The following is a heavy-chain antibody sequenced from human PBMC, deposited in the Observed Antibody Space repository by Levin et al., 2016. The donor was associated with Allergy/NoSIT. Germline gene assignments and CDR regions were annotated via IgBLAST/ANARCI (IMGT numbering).Heavy chain of an antibody. Sequence: SETLSFTCSVSGDSISSGSYYWSWIRQSAGNGLEWIGRIYTSGSTNYNPSLKSRVTISIDTSNNQFSLKLSSVTAADTAIYYCAREGYHESSGLKIYFFDYWGQGTLVTVSS. D-gene: IGHD3-22*01. V-gene: IGHV4-61*02. J-gene: IGHJ4*02. CDR3: AREGYHESSGLKIYFFDY. CDR2: IYTSGST. CDR1: GDSISSGSYY.